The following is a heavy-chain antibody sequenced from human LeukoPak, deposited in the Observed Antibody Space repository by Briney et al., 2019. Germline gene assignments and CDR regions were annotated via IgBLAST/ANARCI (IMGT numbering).Heavy chain of an antibody. J-gene: IGHJ4*02. CDR2: ISSTRDSYK. CDR1: GFTFSAYN. CDR3: ARGTDWSPLDFDF. Sequence: PGGSLRLTCVASGFTFSAYNIHWVRQAPGEPLEWVSTISSTRDSYKYYGDSVRGRFTISRDNAKNSVYLQMNSLTVADTAVYFCARGTDWSPLDFDFWGRGTQVTVSS. D-gene: IGHD3-9*01. V-gene: IGHV3-21*06.